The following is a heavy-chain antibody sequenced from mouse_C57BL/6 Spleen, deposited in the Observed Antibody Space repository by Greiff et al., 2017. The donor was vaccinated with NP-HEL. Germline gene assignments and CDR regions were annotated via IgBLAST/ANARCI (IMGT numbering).Heavy chain of an antibody. CDR2: INLFNGIT. Sequence: VQLQQSGPKVVNAGASVKLSCKSSGYSFSRYKMECVKQSHVKSLEWIEHINLFNGITNYNGNFKSKATLTVDISSSTAYMELSRLTSEDSEVYYCARNYGSSYEDAMDYWGQGTSVTVSS. J-gene: IGHJ4*01. CDR1: GYSFSRYK. D-gene: IGHD1-1*01. CDR3: ARNYGSSYEDAMDY. V-gene: IGHV1-16*01.